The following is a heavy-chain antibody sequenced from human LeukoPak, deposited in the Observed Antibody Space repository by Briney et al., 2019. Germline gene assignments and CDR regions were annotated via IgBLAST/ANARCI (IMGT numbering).Heavy chain of an antibody. Sequence: GGSLRLSCATSGFIFSNYAVNWVRQAPGKGLEWVSIISGSGSTIYYADSVRGRFTISRDNAKNSLYLQMNSLRAEDTAVYYCAELGITMIGGVWGKGTTVTISS. CDR3: AELGITMIGGV. CDR1: GFIFSNYA. CDR2: ISGSGSTI. J-gene: IGHJ6*04. V-gene: IGHV3-48*03. D-gene: IGHD3-10*02.